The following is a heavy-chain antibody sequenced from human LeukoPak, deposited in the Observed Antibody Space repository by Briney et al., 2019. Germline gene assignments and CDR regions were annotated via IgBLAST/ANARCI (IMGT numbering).Heavy chain of an antibody. CDR1: GFTVSNNY. V-gene: IGHV3-53*01. J-gene: IGHJ4*02. Sequence: GGSLRLSCAASGFTVSNNYMTWVRQAHGKWLEWLSIIYSAGPTDYADSVKGRFAISRDNSKNTVYLQMNSLTAEDTAVYYCGRVSVAGWLPIDYWGQGILVTVSS. D-gene: IGHD5-12*01. CDR3: GRVSVAGWLPIDY. CDR2: IYSAGPT.